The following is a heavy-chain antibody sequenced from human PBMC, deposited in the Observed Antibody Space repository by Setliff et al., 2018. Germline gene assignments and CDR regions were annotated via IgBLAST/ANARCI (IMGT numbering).Heavy chain of an antibody. CDR3: AREGLTGPVVISVAYYFDS. Sequence: PGGSLSLSCKTSGFTFNDYGIQWVRQAPGKGLEWVASGRGYYKYYADSVRGRLTVSRDESKNTVFLEMNSLRVDDTATYYCAREGLTGPVVISVAYYFDSWGQGTVVTVSS. CDR1: GFTFNDYG. D-gene: IGHD2-21*01. V-gene: IGHV3-30*19. CDR2: SGRGYYK. J-gene: IGHJ4*02.